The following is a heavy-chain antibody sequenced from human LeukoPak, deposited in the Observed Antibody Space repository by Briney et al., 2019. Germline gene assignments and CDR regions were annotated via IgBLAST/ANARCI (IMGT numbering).Heavy chain of an antibody. D-gene: IGHD3-22*01. V-gene: IGHV3-15*01. CDR2: IKRKSDAGTA. CDR1: GFTFTNAW. CDR3: TTDFLSMLAVLIMPDYYLNY. Sequence: GGSLRLSCATSGFTFTNAWMSWVRQAPGKGLEWLGRIKRKSDAGTADYAAPVRDRFTISRDDSKNMVYLQMHSLKTEDTAMYYCTTDFLSMLAVLIMPDYYLNYWGQGTLVTVAS. J-gene: IGHJ4*02.